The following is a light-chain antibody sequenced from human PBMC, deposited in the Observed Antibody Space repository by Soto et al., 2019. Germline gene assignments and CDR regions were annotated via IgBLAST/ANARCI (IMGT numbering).Light chain of an antibody. V-gene: IGKV3-11*01. CDR2: DAY. CDR1: QSVFGY. CDR3: QQRSDSPPLT. Sequence: VLTQSPATLSLSPGDRATLSCRASQSVFGYLAWYQHKPGQAPRLLIYDAYKRATGVPARFSGSGSEKDFTLIISSLEHEDFAVYYCQQRSDSPPLTFGGGTMVDIK. J-gene: IGKJ4*01.